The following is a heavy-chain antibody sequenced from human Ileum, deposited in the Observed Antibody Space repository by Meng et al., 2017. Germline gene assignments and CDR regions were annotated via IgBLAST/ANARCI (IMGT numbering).Heavy chain of an antibody. Sequence: SETLSLTCPVSGASISSGRYYWSWIRQPDGRGREWIVRNYTSASTNYNPSLKSRVTISVDTSKDQFPLKLSSVTAADTAVYDCARGRFVAGYSSSGTAFDIWGQGTMVTVSS. D-gene: IGHD6-13*01. CDR1: GASISSGRYY. V-gene: IGHV4-61*02. CDR3: ARGRFVAGYSSSGTAFDI. CDR2: NYTSAST. J-gene: IGHJ3*02.